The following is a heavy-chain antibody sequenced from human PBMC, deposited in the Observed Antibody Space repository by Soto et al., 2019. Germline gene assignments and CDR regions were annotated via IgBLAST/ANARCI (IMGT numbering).Heavy chain of an antibody. Sequence: EVQLVQSGGDLVQPGGSLRLSCAASGFIFSDYTMTWVRQAPGRGLEFVSHISSSGGAIFYAESVKGRFTVSRDNAKNSLYLQMNSLRDEDTAVYFCARDHGGSTWFVRAYYFFGMDVWGQGTAVTVSS. CDR2: ISSSGGAI. D-gene: IGHD6-13*01. J-gene: IGHJ6*02. V-gene: IGHV3-48*02. CDR1: GFIFSDYT. CDR3: ARDHGGSTWFVRAYYFFGMDV.